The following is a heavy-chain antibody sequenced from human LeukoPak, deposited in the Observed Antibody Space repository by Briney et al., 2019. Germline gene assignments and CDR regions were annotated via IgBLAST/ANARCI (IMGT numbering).Heavy chain of an antibody. CDR1: GFTFSSYA. V-gene: IGHV3-23*01. D-gene: IGHD6-19*01. CDR3: AKVSGWNYYYYMDV. Sequence: GGSLRLSCAASGFTFSSYAMSWVRQAPGKGLEWVSAISGSGGSTYYADSVKGRFTISRDNSKNTLYLQMNSLRAGDTAVYYCAKVSGWNYYYYMDVWGKGTTVTVSS. J-gene: IGHJ6*03. CDR2: ISGSGGST.